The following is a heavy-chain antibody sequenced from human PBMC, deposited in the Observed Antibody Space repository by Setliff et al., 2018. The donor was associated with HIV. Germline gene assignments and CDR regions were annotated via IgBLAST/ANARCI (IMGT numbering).Heavy chain of an antibody. D-gene: IGHD2-15*01. V-gene: IGHV4-38-2*01. CDR3: ARQRLGNCSGARCSFSGMDV. J-gene: IGHJ6*02. CDR2: MCPGGNNN. Sequence: SETLSLTCGVSGYSISSDYCWGWIRQPPGKGLEWIGNMCPGGNNNYYNPSLKSRVTISVDTSRNQISLKLSSVTAADTAVYYCARQRLGNCSGARCSFSGMDVWGPGTTVTVSS. CDR1: GYSISSDYC.